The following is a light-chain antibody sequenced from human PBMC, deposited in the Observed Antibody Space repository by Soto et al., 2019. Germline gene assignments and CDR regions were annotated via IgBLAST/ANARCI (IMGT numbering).Light chain of an antibody. CDR3: QQYDNSPWT. J-gene: IGKJ1*01. CDR2: GAS. Sequence: EIVLTQSPATLSLSPGERATLSCRASQSVSSYLAWYQQKPGQAPRLLLYGASSRATGIPDRFSGGGSGTDFTLTISRLEPEDFAVYFCQQYDNSPWTFGQGTKVDIK. CDR1: QSVSSY. V-gene: IGKV3-20*01.